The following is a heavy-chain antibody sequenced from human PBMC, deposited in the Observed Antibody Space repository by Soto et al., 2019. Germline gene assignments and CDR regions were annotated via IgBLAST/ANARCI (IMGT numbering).Heavy chain of an antibody. CDR2: IKQDGSEK. CDR1: GFRFVDSD. V-gene: IGHV3-7*01. D-gene: IGHD6-13*01. Sequence: WGSLNLSCTAHGFRFVDSDMSWVQTASVKGLEWVANIKQDGSEKYYVDSVKGRFTISRDNAKNSLYLQMNSLRAEDTAVYYCARDPSVVAAAGIYYYYYGMDVWGQGT. J-gene: IGHJ6*02. CDR3: ARDPSVVAAAGIYYYYYGMDV.